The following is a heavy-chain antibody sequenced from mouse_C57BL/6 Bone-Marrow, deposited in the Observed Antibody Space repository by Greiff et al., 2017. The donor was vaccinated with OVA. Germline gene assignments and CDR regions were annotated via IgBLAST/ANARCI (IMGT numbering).Heavy chain of an antibody. D-gene: IGHD1-1*01. Sequence: EVHLVESGAELVRPGASVKLSCTASGFNIKDDYMHWVKQRPEQGLEWIGWIDPENGDTEYASKFQGKATITADTSSNTAYLQLSSLTSEDTAVYYCTKIPYYYGSSHYAMDYWGQGTSVTVSS. CDR1: GFNIKDDY. CDR2: IDPENGDT. CDR3: TKIPYYYGSSHYAMDY. V-gene: IGHV14-4*01. J-gene: IGHJ4*01.